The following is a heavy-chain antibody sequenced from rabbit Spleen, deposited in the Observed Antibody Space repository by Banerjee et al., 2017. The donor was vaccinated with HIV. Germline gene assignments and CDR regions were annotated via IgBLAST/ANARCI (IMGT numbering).Heavy chain of an antibody. CDR2: IYAGSSGST. CDR1: GFSFSSSYW. D-gene: IGHD1-1*01. V-gene: IGHV1S45*01. J-gene: IGHJ3*01. CDR3: ARNPSNNAYWTLIRLDL. Sequence: EESGGDLVKPEGSLTLTCTASGFSFSSSYWICWVRQAPGKGLEWIACIYAGSSGSTYYASWAKGRFTISKTSSTTVTLQMTSLTAADTASYFCARNPSNNAYWTLIRLDLWGPGTLVTVS.